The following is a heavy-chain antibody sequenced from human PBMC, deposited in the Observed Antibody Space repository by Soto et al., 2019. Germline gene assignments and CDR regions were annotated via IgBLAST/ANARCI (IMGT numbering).Heavy chain of an antibody. J-gene: IGHJ4*02. CDR3: ARWGVKGTYYYDSSGYWYYFDY. CDR1: GGTFSSYA. V-gene: IGHV1-69*13. Sequence: GASVKVSCKASGGTFSSYAISWVRQAPGQGLEWMGGIIPIFGTANYAQKFQGRVTITADESTSTAYMELSSLRSEDTAVYYCARWGVKGTYYYDSSGYWYYFDYWGQGTLVTVS. CDR2: IIPIFGTA. D-gene: IGHD3-22*01.